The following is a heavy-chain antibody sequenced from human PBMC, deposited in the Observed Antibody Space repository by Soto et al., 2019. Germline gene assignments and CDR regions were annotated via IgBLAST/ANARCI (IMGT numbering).Heavy chain of an antibody. CDR3: PRREGGTEGGWAEYFQH. CDR2: IIPILGTA. D-gene: IGHD1-26*01. J-gene: IGHJ1*01. Sequence: QVQLVQSGAEVKKPGSSVKVSCKASGGTFSSYTISWVRQAPGQGLEWMGRIIPILGTANYAQKFQGRVTITADKPTSTANMELSSLRSEDTAVYYCPRREGGTEGGWAEYFQHWGQGTLVTVSS. V-gene: IGHV1-69*08. CDR1: GGTFSSYT.